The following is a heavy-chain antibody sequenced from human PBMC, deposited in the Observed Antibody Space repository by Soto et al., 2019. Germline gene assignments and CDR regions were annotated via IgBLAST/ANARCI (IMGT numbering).Heavy chain of an antibody. CDR1: GFTFSSYA. Sequence: EVQLLESGGGLVQPGGSLRLSCAASGFTFSSYAMSWVRQAPGKGLEWVSAISGSGGSTYYADSVKGRFTISRDNSKNTLYLQMNGLRAEDTAVYYCAKGRAIVVVIGGFDPWGQGTLVTVSS. D-gene: IGHD3-22*01. J-gene: IGHJ5*02. CDR3: AKGRAIVVVIGGFDP. V-gene: IGHV3-23*01. CDR2: ISGSGGST.